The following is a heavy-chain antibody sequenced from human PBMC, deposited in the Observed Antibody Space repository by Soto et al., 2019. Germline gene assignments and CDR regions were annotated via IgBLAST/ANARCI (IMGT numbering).Heavy chain of an antibody. CDR3: ARVAVAGTRIDY. J-gene: IGHJ4*02. CDR2: IYHSGST. D-gene: IGHD6-19*01. Sequence: QVQLQESGPGLVKPSGTLSLTCAVSGGSISSSNWWSWVRQPPGKGLEWIGEIYHSGSTNYNPSLKSGVTISVAKSKNQFSRKLRSVTAADTAVYYCARVAVAGTRIDYWGQGTLVTVSS. CDR1: GGSISSSNW. V-gene: IGHV4-4*02.